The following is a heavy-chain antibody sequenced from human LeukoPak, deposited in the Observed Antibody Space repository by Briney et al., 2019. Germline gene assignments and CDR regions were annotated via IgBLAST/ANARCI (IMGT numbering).Heavy chain of an antibody. V-gene: IGHV3-66*02. J-gene: IGHJ4*02. CDR2: IYTGDST. Sequence: GSLRLSCAASGFTVSGTYMSWVRQATGKGLEWVSIIYTGDSTYYADSVKGRFTISRDNSKNTLYLQMNSLRPEDTAVYYCAKRGPVVYDLWGQGTLVTVSS. CDR3: AKRGPVVYDL. CDR1: GFTVSGTY.